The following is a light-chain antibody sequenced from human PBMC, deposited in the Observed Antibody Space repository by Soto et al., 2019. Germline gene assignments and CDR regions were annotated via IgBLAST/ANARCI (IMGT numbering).Light chain of an antibody. CDR2: ASS. CDR1: QTINNY. CDR3: QQYDNLPIT. V-gene: IGKV1-33*01. Sequence: DIEMTQSPSSLSASVGDRVTITCRTRQTINNYLNWYQQTNGEAPKILIYASSTLHSGVSSRFSGSGSGTDFTFPLTRLQPEDVDTYFCQQYDNLPITFGQGTRLEIK. J-gene: IGKJ5*01.